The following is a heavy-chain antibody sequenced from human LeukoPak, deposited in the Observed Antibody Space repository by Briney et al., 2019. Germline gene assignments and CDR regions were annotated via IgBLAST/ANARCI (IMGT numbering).Heavy chain of an antibody. Sequence: GGSLRLSCVASGFTFSNAWMSWVRQAPGEGLEWVTLISSDGSDKKYTDFVKGRFTISRDNSKNTLYLQMNSLRVEDTAVYYCARGQVGHSSGWYFFNKWGQGTLVTVSS. D-gene: IGHD6-19*01. J-gene: IGHJ4*02. CDR3: ARGQVGHSSGWYFFNK. V-gene: IGHV3-30*03. CDR2: ISSDGSDK. CDR1: GFTFSNAW.